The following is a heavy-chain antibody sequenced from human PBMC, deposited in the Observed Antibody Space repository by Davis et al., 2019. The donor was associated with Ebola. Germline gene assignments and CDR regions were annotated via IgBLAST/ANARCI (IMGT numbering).Heavy chain of an antibody. CDR1: GGSISSYY. CDR3: AQGGFLEWLPRYYYYGMDV. Sequence: GSLRLSCTVSGGSISSYYWSWIRQPPGKGLEWIGYIYYSGSTNYNPSLKSRVTISVDTSKNQFSLKLSSVTAADTAVYYCAQGGFLEWLPRYYYYGMDVWGQGTTVTVSS. CDR2: IYYSGST. D-gene: IGHD3-3*01. J-gene: IGHJ6*02. V-gene: IGHV4-59*01.